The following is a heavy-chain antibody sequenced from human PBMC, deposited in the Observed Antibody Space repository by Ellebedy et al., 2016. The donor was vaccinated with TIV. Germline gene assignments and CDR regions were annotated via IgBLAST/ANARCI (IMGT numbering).Heavy chain of an antibody. CDR2: INPNSGGT. CDR3: ARDRASGYSYGVWFDP. Sequence: ASVKVSCKASGYTFTGYYMHWVRQAPGQGLESMGWINPNSGGTNYAQKFQGRVTMTRDTSISTAYMELSRLRSDDTAVYYCARDRASGYSYGVWFDPWGQGTLVTVSS. V-gene: IGHV1-2*02. CDR1: GYTFTGYY. J-gene: IGHJ5*02. D-gene: IGHD5-18*01.